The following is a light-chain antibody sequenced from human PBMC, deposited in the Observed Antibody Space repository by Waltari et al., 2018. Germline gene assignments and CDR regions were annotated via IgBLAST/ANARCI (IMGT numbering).Light chain of an antibody. CDR3: SSYAASNNFV. J-gene: IGLJ1*01. CDR1: SSHVARYHC. CDR2: EVS. V-gene: IGLV2-8*01. Sequence: QSALTQPPSASGSPGQSVTISCPGTSSHVARYHCVPWFQQHPGKAPKLMIYEVSKRSSGVPDRFSGSKSGNTASLTVSGLQAEDEADYYCSSYAASNNFVFGTGTKVTVL.